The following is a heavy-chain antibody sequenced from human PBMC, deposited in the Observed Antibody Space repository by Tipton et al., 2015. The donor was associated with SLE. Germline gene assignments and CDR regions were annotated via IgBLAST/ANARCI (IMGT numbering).Heavy chain of an antibody. V-gene: IGHV1-69*05. CDR2: FIPIFGTA. CDR1: GGTFSSYA. CDR3: ARGGDLGGNSRPRAFDI. J-gene: IGHJ3*02. D-gene: IGHD4-23*01. Sequence: QSGAEVKKPGSSVKVSCKASGGTFSSYAISWVRQAPGQGLEWMGGFIPIFGTANYAQKFQGRVTITTDESTSTAYMELSSLRSEDTAVYYCARGGDLGGNSRPRAFDIWGQGTMVTVSS.